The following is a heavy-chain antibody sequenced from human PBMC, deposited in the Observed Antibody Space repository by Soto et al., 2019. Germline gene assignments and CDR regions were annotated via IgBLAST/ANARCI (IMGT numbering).Heavy chain of an antibody. V-gene: IGHV1-18*01. CDR1: GYTFTSYG. Sequence: ASVKVSCKASGYTFTSYGISWVRQAPGQGLEWIGWINADNGNTKYSQKFQGRVTITRDTSASTAYMELSSLRSEDTAVYYCARRTYNWNDAFDIWGQGTMVTVSS. CDR3: ARRTYNWNDAFDI. D-gene: IGHD1-20*01. CDR2: INADNGNT. J-gene: IGHJ3*02.